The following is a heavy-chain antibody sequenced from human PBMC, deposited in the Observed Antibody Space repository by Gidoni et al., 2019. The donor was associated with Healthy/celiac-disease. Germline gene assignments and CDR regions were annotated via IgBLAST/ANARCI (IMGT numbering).Heavy chain of an antibody. J-gene: IGHJ6*02. CDR2: IFSNDEK. D-gene: IGHD6-6*01. CDR3: ARMSLQLPRHYYYYGMDV. Sequence: QVTLKESGPVLVKPTETLTLTCTVSGFSLSNARMGVSWIRQPPGKALEWLAHIFSNDEKSYSTSLKSRLTISKDTSKSQVVLTMTNMDPVDTATYYCARMSLQLPRHYYYYGMDVWGQGTTVTVSS. CDR1: GFSLSNARMG. V-gene: IGHV2-26*01.